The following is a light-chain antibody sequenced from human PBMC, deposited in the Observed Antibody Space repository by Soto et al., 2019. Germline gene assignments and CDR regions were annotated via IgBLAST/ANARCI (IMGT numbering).Light chain of an antibody. V-gene: IGKV3-11*01. Sequence: EIVLTQSPSTLSLSPGGRATLACRASQSVKTFLVWYQQRPVQAPRLLXYDASHRAAGIPARFSGSGFGTDFTLTISSLEPEDAAVYYCQQRSNWPPITFGQGTRLEIK. J-gene: IGKJ5*01. CDR3: QQRSNWPPIT. CDR2: DAS. CDR1: QSVKTF.